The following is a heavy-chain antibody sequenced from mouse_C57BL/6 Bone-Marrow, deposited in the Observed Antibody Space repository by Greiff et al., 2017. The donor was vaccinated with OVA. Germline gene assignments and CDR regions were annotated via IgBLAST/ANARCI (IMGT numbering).Heavy chain of an antibody. J-gene: IGHJ4*01. V-gene: IGHV6-6*01. Sequence: DVHLVESGGGLVQPGGSMKLSCAASGFTFSDDWMDWVRQSPEKGLEWVAEIRHKANNHATYYAESVKGRFTISRDDSKSSVYLQMNSLRAEDTGIYYCTGTVVAPRYYYAMDYWGQGTSVTVSS. CDR1: GFTFSDDW. D-gene: IGHD1-1*01. CDR2: IRHKANNHAT. CDR3: TGTVVAPRYYYAMDY.